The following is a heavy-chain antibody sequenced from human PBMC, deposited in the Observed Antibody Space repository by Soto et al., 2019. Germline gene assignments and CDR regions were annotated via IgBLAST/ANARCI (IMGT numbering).Heavy chain of an antibody. CDR3: ARCQLTQWFDP. CDR2: ISHSAIS. V-gene: IGHV4-34*01. Sequence: SETLSLTCVVYGGSFSGYYWSWIRQPPGKGLEWIGEISHSAISNYNPSLKSRVTISVDTSKNQFSLELSSVTAADTAVYYCARCQLTQWFDPWGQGTLVTVSS. D-gene: IGHD5-18*01. J-gene: IGHJ5*02. CDR1: GGSFSGYY.